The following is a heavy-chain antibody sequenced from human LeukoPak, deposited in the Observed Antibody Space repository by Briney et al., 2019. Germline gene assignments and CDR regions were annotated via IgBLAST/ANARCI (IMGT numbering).Heavy chain of an antibody. V-gene: IGHV4-39*07. D-gene: IGHD2-2*01. Sequence: SETLSLTCTVSGGSISSSSYYWGWIRQPPGKGLEWIGSIYYSGSTYYNPSLKSRVTISVDTSKNQFSLKLGSVTAADTAVYYCARRRYHDYWGQGTLVTVSS. CDR2: IYYSGST. CDR1: GGSISSSSYY. J-gene: IGHJ4*02. CDR3: ARRRYHDY.